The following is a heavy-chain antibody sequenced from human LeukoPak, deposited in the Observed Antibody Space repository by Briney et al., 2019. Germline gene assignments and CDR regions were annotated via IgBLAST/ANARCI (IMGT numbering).Heavy chain of an antibody. J-gene: IGHJ4*02. CDR3: ASLALFLYGSGGIEDY. CDR2: IYSGGST. Sequence: PGGSLRLSCAASGFTVSSNYMSWVRQAPGKGLEWVSVIYSGGSTYYADFVKGRFTISRDNSKNTLYLQMNSLRAEDTAVYYCASLALFLYGSGGIEDYWGQGTLVTVSS. D-gene: IGHD3-10*01. V-gene: IGHV3-53*01. CDR1: GFTVSSNY.